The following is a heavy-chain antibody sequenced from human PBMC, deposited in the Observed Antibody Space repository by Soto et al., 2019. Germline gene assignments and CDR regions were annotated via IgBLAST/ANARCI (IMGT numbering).Heavy chain of an antibody. Sequence: QVQLVESGGGVVQPGRSLRLSCAASGFDFNTYGLHWVRQAPGKGLEWVAAISFDGGSQYYADSVKGRFTISRDKTNRTLYLQMNGLGAEDTATYFCAKDSSVTAVGSGGWFDPWGPGTLVIVSS. CDR1: GFDFNTYG. D-gene: IGHD1-26*01. CDR2: ISFDGGSQ. V-gene: IGHV3-30*18. CDR3: AKDSSVTAVGSGGWFDP. J-gene: IGHJ5*02.